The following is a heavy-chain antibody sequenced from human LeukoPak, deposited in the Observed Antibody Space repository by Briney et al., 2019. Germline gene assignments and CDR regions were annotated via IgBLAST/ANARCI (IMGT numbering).Heavy chain of an antibody. D-gene: IGHD6-13*01. CDR1: GGSISSSSYY. V-gene: IGHV4-39*01. CDR3: ARAELAAAGTIAKTPPDAFDI. CDR2: IYYSGST. Sequence: PSETLSLTCTVSGGSISSSSYYWGWIRQPPGKGLEWIGSIYYSGSTYYNPSLKSRVTISVDTSKNQFSLKLSSVTAADTAVYYCARAELAAAGTIAKTPPDAFDIWGQGTMVTVSS. J-gene: IGHJ3*02.